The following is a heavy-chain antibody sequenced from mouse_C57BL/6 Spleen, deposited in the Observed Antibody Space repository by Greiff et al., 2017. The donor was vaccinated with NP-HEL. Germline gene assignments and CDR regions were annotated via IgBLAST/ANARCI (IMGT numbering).Heavy chain of an antibody. CDR3: ARDGSSPLYAMDY. D-gene: IGHD1-1*01. Sequence: QVQLKQPGAELVMPGASVKLSCKASGYTFTSYWMHWVKQRPGQGLEWIGEIDPSDSYTNYNQKFKGQSTLTVDKSSSTAYMQLSSLTSEDSAVYDCARDGSSPLYAMDYWGQGTSVTVSS. J-gene: IGHJ4*01. V-gene: IGHV1-69*01. CDR2: IDPSDSYT. CDR1: GYTFTSYW.